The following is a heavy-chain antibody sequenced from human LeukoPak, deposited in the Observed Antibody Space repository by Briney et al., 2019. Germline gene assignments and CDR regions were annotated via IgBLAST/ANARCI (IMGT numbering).Heavy chain of an antibody. CDR1: GGSISNSSSY. D-gene: IGHD2-15*01. J-gene: IGHJ4*02. CDR3: ARGYCSGGSCYFLQYYFDY. Sequence: PSETLSLTCTVSGGSISNSSSYWGWIRQPPGKGLEWIGSIYHSGSTYYNPSLKSRVTISVDTSKNQFSLKLSSVTAADTAVYYCARGYCSGGSCYFLQYYFDYWGQGTLVTVSS. CDR2: IYHSGST. V-gene: IGHV4-39*07.